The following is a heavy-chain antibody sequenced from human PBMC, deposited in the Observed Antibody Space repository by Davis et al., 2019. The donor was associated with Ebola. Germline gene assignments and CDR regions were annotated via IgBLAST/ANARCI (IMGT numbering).Heavy chain of an antibody. V-gene: IGHV3-74*01. CDR2: INSDGSST. CDR3: AKDQATYYDILTGYPQYYFDY. CDR1: GFTFSRYC. Sequence: HTGGSLRLSCAASGFTFSRYCMHWVRQAPGKGLVWVSLINSDGSSTSYADSVKGRFTISRDNSKNTLYLQMNSLRAEDTAVYYCAKDQATYYDILTGYPQYYFDYWGQGTLVTVSS. J-gene: IGHJ4*02. D-gene: IGHD3-9*01.